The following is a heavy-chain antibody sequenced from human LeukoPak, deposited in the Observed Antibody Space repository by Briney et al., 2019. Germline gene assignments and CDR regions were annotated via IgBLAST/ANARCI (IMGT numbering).Heavy chain of an antibody. D-gene: IGHD3-22*01. V-gene: IGHV3-53*01. J-gene: IGHJ4*02. CDR1: GFTVSSNY. CDR2: IYSGGST. CDR3: ARDTPHYYDSSGYII. Sequence: GGSLRLSCAASGFTVSSNYVSWVRQAPGKGLEWVSVIYSGGSTYYADSVKGRFTISRDNSKNTLYLQMNSLRAEDTAVYYCARDTPHYYDSSGYIIWGQGTLVTVSS.